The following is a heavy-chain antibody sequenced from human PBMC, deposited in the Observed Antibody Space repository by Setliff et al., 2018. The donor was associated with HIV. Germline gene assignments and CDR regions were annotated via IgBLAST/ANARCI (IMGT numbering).Heavy chain of an antibody. Sequence: SETLSLTCTVSGGSVSRSDYYWTWIRQSAGKGLEWIGHIYITGDTDYNPSLKSRVTISVDTSKNQFSLKLTSVTAADTAVYYCARDRPSSSWYFNAFDIWGQGTMVTVSS. J-gene: IGHJ3*02. CDR2: IYITGDT. CDR1: GGSVSRSDYY. D-gene: IGHD6-13*01. V-gene: IGHV4-61*10. CDR3: ARDRPSSSWYFNAFDI.